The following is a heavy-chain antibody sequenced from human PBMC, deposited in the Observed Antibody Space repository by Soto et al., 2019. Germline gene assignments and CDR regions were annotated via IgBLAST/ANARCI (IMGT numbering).Heavy chain of an antibody. CDR2: INSDGSST. Sequence: EVQLVESGGGLVQPGGSLRLSCAVAGFTFSNHWMHWVRQAPGKGLVWVSRINSDGSSTFYADSVKGRFTISRDNAKNTVYLQMISLRGDDTAVYYCARGIQYRYGIDVWGQGTTVTVSS. CDR1: GFTFSNHW. J-gene: IGHJ6*02. V-gene: IGHV3-74*01. D-gene: IGHD5-18*01. CDR3: ARGIQYRYGIDV.